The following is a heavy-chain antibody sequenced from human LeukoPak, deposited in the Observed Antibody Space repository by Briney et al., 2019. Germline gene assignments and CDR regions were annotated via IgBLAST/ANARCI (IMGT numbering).Heavy chain of an antibody. CDR2: IIPIFGTE. CDR3: AKLGEFGVVRGWFDP. CDR1: GGTFSSYA. Sequence: ASVKVSCKASGGTFSSYAISWVRQAPGLGREWMGGIIPIFGTENYAQKFQGRVTISADESTSTAYMELSSLRSEDTAVYYCAKLGEFGVVRGWFDPWGQGTLVTVSS. D-gene: IGHD3-3*01. J-gene: IGHJ5*02. V-gene: IGHV1-69*13.